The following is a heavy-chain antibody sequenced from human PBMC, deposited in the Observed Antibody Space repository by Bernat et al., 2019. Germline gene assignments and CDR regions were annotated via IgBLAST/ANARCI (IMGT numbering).Heavy chain of an antibody. CDR1: GFTFSSYS. CDR2: ISSSSSYI. Sequence: EVQLVESGGGLVKPGGSLRLSCAASGFTFSSYSMNWVRQAPGKGLEWVSSISSSSSYIYYADSVKGRFTISRDNAKNSLYPQMNSLRAEDTAVYYCARGAASGWYFDYWGQGTLVTVSS. D-gene: IGHD6-19*01. CDR3: ARGAASGWYFDY. J-gene: IGHJ4*02. V-gene: IGHV3-21*01.